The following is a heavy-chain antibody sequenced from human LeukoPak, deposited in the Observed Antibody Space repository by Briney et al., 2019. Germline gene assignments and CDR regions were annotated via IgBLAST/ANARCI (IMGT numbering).Heavy chain of an antibody. Sequence: GGSLRLSCAASGFTFSSYAMHWVRQAPGKGLEWVAVISYDGSNKYYADSVKGRFTISRDNSKNTLYLQMNSLRAEDTAVYYCARGYYYGSGSPHYWYFDLWGRGTLVTVSS. CDR3: ARGYYYGSGSPHYWYFDL. CDR2: ISYDGSNK. D-gene: IGHD3-10*01. J-gene: IGHJ2*01. CDR1: GFTFSSYA. V-gene: IGHV3-30-3*01.